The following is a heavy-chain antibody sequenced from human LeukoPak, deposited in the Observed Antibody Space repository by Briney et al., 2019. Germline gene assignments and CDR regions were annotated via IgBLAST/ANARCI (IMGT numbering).Heavy chain of an antibody. Sequence: GGSLRLSCAASGFTFSSYGMHWVRQAPGKGLEWVAFIRYDGSNKYYADSVKGRFTISRDNSKNTLYLQVNSLRAEDTAVYYCAKERGYGSSWYPFTIDYWGQGTLVTVSS. D-gene: IGHD6-13*01. CDR3: AKERGYGSSWYPFTIDY. CDR1: GFTFSSYG. J-gene: IGHJ4*02. CDR2: IRYDGSNK. V-gene: IGHV3-30*02.